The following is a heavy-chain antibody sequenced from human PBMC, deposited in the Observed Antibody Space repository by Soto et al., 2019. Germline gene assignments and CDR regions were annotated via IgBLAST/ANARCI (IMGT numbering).Heavy chain of an antibody. CDR3: ASVHNLAATVVTPAWYFDL. Sequence: QVQLVQSGAEVKKPGSSVKVSCKASGGTFSSYAISWVRQAPGQGLEWMGGISPIFGTANYAQKFQGRVTITGDESTSPAYMELSSLRSEDTAVYYCASVHNLAATVVTPAWYFDLWGRGTLVTVSS. CDR1: GGTFSSYA. D-gene: IGHD4-17*01. CDR2: ISPIFGTA. V-gene: IGHV1-69*12. J-gene: IGHJ2*01.